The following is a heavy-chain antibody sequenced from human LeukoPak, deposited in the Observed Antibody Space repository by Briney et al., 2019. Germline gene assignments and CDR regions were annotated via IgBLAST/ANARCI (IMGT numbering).Heavy chain of an antibody. D-gene: IGHD2-2*02. CDR2: IYDDGST. CDR3: AKDRGWCSSTSCYIMDV. V-gene: IGHV3-53*01. CDR1: GFSVINNY. J-gene: IGHJ6*03. Sequence: GGSLRLSCAASGFSVINNYMSWVRQAPGKGLEWISIIYDDGSTYYADSVKGRSTISRDNSKNTLYLQMNSLRAEDTAVCYCAKDRGWCSSTSCYIMDVWGKGTTVTVSS.